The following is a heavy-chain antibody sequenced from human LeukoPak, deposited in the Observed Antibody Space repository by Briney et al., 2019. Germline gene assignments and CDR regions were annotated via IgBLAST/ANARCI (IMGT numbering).Heavy chain of an antibody. CDR1: GYTFTSYG. D-gene: IGHD5-12*01. CDR3: ARDNGLRLQNY. Sequence: ASVKVSCKASGYTFTSYGISWVRQAPGQGLEWMGWISAYNGNTNYAQKLQGRVTMTRDTSISTAYMELSRLRSDDTAVYYCARDNGLRLQNYWGQGTLVTVSS. J-gene: IGHJ4*02. V-gene: IGHV1-18*01. CDR2: ISAYNGNT.